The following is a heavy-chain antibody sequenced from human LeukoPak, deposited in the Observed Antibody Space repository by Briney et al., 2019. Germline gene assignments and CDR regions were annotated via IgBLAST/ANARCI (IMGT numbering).Heavy chain of an antibody. J-gene: IGHJ4*02. D-gene: IGHD4-17*01. CDR1: GFTFSSYA. Sequence: GGSLKLSCAGSGFTFSSYAMNWVRQAPGKGLEWVSYISSSSDYIYYGDSVKGRFTVSRDNAKNSLYLQMNSLRAEDTAVYFCARGSYGDYPGYWGQGTLVTVSS. V-gene: IGHV3-21*01. CDR3: ARGSYGDYPGY. CDR2: ISSSSDYI.